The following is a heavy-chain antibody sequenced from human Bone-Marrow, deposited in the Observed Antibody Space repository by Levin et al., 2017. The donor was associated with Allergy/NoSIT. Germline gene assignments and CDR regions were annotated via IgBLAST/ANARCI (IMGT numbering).Heavy chain of an antibody. V-gene: IGHV1-18*01. J-gene: IGHJ2*01. Sequence: ASVKVSCKASGYTFTSYGISWVRQAPGQGLEWMGWISAYNGNTNYAQKLQGRVTMTTDTSTSTAYMELRSLRSDDTAVYYCARDSSGSPGSYYWYFDLWGRGTLVTVSS. CDR3: ARDSSGSPGSYYWYFDL. D-gene: IGHD1-26*01. CDR2: ISAYNGNT. CDR1: GYTFTSYG.